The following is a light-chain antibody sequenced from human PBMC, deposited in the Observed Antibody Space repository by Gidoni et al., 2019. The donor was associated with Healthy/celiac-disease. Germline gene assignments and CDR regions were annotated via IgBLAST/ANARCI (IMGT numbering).Light chain of an antibody. Sequence: SYELTPRPSVSVSPGQTASITCSGDKLGDKYACWYQQKPGQSPVLVIYQDSKRPSGIPERFYGSNSGNTATLTISGTQAMDEADYYCQAWDSSTYVVFGGGTKLTVL. V-gene: IGLV3-1*01. CDR2: QDS. CDR3: QAWDSSTYVV. CDR1: KLGDKY. J-gene: IGLJ2*01.